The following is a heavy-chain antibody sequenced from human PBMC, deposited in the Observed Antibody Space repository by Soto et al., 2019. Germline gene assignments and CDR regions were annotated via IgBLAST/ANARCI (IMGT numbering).Heavy chain of an antibody. D-gene: IGHD3-10*01. CDR1: GGSISSSNW. Sequence: QVQLQESGPGLVKPSGTLSLTCAVSGGSISSSNWWSWVRQPPGKGLEWIGEIHHSGSTNYNPSLKSRVTLSVDKSKNQFSLKLSSVTAADTAVYYCARTDYGSGSYYNFDYWGQGTLVTVSS. V-gene: IGHV4-4*02. J-gene: IGHJ4*02. CDR3: ARTDYGSGSYYNFDY. CDR2: IHHSGST.